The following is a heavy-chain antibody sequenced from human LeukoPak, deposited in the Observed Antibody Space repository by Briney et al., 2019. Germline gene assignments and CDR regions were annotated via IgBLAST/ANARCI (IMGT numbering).Heavy chain of an antibody. CDR3: ARGQGYCSAISCPNWFDP. CDR2: INRNGRT. Sequence: SETLSLTCAVYGGSFSNDYWSWIRQPPGKGLGWIAEINRNGRTNYNPSLKSRVTISADTSKNQFSLKLTSVTAADTAVYYCARGQGYCSAISCPNWFDPWGQGTLVTVSS. CDR1: GGSFSNDY. V-gene: IGHV4-34*01. J-gene: IGHJ5*02. D-gene: IGHD2-15*01.